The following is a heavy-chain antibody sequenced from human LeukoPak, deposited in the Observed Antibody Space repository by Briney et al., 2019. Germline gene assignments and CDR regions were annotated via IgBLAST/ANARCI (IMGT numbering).Heavy chain of an antibody. CDR1: GYSFTSYW. D-gene: IGHD2-2*01. Sequence: PGESLKISCKGSGYSFTSYWIGWVRQMPGKGLEWMGIIYPGDSDTRYSPSFQGQVTISADKSISTAYLQWSSLEASDTAMYYCARTPSSTSSTSAPFDYWGQGTLVTVSS. V-gene: IGHV5-51*01. CDR2: IYPGDSDT. J-gene: IGHJ4*02. CDR3: ARTPSSTSSTSAPFDY.